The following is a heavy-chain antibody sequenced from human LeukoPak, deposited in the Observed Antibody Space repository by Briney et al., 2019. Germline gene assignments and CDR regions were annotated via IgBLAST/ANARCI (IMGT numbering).Heavy chain of an antibody. CDR2: ISSGGTR. Sequence: GGSLRLSCAASAFTVTTNYMSWVRQAPGKGLEWVSVISSGGTRNYADSVKGRFTISRDNSKNTLFLQMNSLRVEDTAVHYCATRVTAGNWGQGTLVTVSS. D-gene: IGHD2-2*01. V-gene: IGHV3-53*01. CDR3: ATRVTAGN. CDR1: AFTVTTNY. J-gene: IGHJ4*02.